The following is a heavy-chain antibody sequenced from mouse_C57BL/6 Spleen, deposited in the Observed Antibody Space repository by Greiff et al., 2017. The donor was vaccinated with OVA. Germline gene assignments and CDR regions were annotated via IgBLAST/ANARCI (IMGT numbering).Heavy chain of an antibody. CDR2: ISDGGSYT. CDR1: GFTFSSYA. Sequence: EVKLVESGGGLVKPGGSLKLSCAASGFTFSSYAMSWVRQTPEKRLEWVATISDGGSYTYYPDNVKGRFTISRDNAKNTLFLQMSHLKTEDTAMYYCARDRVTAGAMDYWGQGTSVTVSS. D-gene: IGHD2-2*01. CDR3: ARDRVTAGAMDY. V-gene: IGHV5-4*01. J-gene: IGHJ4*01.